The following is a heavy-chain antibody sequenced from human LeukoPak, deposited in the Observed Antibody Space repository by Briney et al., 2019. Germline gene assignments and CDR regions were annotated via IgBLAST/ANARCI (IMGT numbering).Heavy chain of an antibody. CDR1: GASINIYSYY. Sequence: SETLSLTCTVSGASINIYSYYWGWIRQPPGKGREWIGSVSYSGSPYDNPSLTSRATISVDTSRNPVFLKLTSVTAADTAVYYCARHGSGAAALRFDAWGQGILVTVSS. CDR2: VSYSGSP. J-gene: IGHJ5*02. CDR3: ARHGSGAAALRFDA. V-gene: IGHV4-39*07. D-gene: IGHD6-6*01.